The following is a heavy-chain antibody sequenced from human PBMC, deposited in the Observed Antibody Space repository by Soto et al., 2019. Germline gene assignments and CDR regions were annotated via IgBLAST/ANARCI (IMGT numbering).Heavy chain of an antibody. CDR1: GGTFSSYT. J-gene: IGHJ6*03. CDR2: IIPILGIA. V-gene: IGHV1-69*02. D-gene: IGHD3-3*01. CDR3: ARAPPDFWSGSDYYYYYMDV. Sequence: SVKVSCKASGGTFSSYTISWVRQAPGQGLEWMGRIIPILGIANYAQKFQGRVTITADKSTSTAYMELSSLRSEDTAVYYCARAPPDFWSGSDYYYYYMDVWGKGTTVTVSS.